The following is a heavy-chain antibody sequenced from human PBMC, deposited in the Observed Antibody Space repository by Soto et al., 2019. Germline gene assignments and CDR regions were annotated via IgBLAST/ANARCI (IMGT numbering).Heavy chain of an antibody. V-gene: IGHV1-69*01. Sequence: QVQLVQSGAEVKKPGSSVKVSCKASGGTFSSYAISWVRQAPGQGLEWMGGIIPIFGTANYAQKFQGRVTITVDESRSTAYMELSSLRSEDTAVYYCARGAGAYCGGDCYPVGFDYWGQGTLVTVSS. CDR1: GGTFSSYA. J-gene: IGHJ4*02. D-gene: IGHD2-21*02. CDR3: ARGAGAYCGGDCYPVGFDY. CDR2: IIPIFGTA.